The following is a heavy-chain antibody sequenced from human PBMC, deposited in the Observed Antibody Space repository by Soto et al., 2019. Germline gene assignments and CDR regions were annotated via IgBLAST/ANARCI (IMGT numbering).Heavy chain of an antibody. D-gene: IGHD6-13*01. J-gene: IGHJ4*02. Sequence: ASVKVSCKASGYTFTTYYMHWLRQAPGQGLEWMGIINPSGGSTNYAQKFQGRVTMTRDTSTSTVYMELSSLRSEDTAVYYCARGALLRLGSWEPKFDYWGQGTLVTVSS. CDR3: ARGALLRLGSWEPKFDY. CDR1: GYTFTTYY. CDR2: INPSGGST. V-gene: IGHV1-46*01.